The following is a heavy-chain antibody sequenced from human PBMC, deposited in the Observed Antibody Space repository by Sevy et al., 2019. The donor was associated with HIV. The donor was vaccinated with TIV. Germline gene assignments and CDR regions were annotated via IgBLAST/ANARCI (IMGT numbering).Heavy chain of an antibody. CDR3: ARGTPAFCTGGVCFNWFDP. V-gene: IGHV3-30*02. D-gene: IGHD2-8*02. CDR2: IRYDGSNK. Sequence: GGSLRLSCAASRFSFNGYGMHWVRRAPGKGLEWVAFIRYDGSNKDYADSVKGRFTISRDDSKNTLYLQMNSLRAEDTARYYCARGTPAFCTGGVCFNWFDPWGQGTLVTVSS. CDR1: RFSFNGYG. J-gene: IGHJ5*02.